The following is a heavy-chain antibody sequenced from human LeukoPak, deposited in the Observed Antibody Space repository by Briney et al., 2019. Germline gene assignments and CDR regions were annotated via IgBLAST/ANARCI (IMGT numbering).Heavy chain of an antibody. CDR2: ISSSSSYI. J-gene: IGHJ5*02. CDR3: ARERTPSTDIVLMVYAIPGNNWFDP. V-gene: IGHV3-21*01. Sequence: GGSLRLSCAASGFTFSSYSMNWVRQAPGKGLEWVSSISSSSSYIYYADSVKGQFTISRDNAKNSLYLQMNSLRAGDTAVYYCARERTPSTDIVLMVYAIPGNNWFDPWGQGTLVTVSS. CDR1: GFTFSSYS. D-gene: IGHD2-8*01.